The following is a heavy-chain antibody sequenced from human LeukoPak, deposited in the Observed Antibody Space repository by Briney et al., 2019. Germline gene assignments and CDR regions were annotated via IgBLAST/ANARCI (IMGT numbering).Heavy chain of an antibody. V-gene: IGHV4-59*01. J-gene: IGHJ4*02. CDR2: IYYSGST. D-gene: IGHD4-17*01. CDR1: GGSISSYY. Sequence: SETLSLTCTVSGGSISSYYWSWIRQPPGKGLEWIGYIYYSGSTNYNPSLKSRVTISVDTSKNQFSLKLSSVTAADTAVYYCARSPDYGDYPFDYWGQGTLVTVSS. CDR3: ARSPDYGDYPFDY.